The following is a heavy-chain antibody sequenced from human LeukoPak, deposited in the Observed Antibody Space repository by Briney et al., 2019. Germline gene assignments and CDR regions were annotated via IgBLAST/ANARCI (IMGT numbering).Heavy chain of an antibody. J-gene: IGHJ5*02. V-gene: IGHV4-39*07. D-gene: IGHD6-13*01. CDR1: GGSISSSSYY. CDR3: ARAGSSYSSSWYRNWFDP. Sequence: SETLSLTCTVSGGSISSSSYYWGWIRQPPGKGLEWIGSIYYSGSTYYNPSLKSRVTISVDTSKNQFSLKLSSVTAADTAVYYCARAGSSYSSSWYRNWFDPWGQGTLVTVSS. CDR2: IYYSGST.